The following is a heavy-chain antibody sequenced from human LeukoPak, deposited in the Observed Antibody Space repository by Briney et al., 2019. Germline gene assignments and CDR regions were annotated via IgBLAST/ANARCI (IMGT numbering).Heavy chain of an antibody. CDR1: GGSFSGYY. J-gene: IGHJ6*03. CDR2: INHSGST. Sequence: SETLSLTCAVYGGSFSGYYWSWIRQSPGKGLKWIGEINHSGSTNYNPSLKSRVTISVDTSKNQFSLKLSSVTAADTAVYYCARGYSGYDRRGKNYYYYYMDVWGKGTTVTVSS. D-gene: IGHD5-12*01. CDR3: ARGYSGYDRRGKNYYYYYMDV. V-gene: IGHV4-34*01.